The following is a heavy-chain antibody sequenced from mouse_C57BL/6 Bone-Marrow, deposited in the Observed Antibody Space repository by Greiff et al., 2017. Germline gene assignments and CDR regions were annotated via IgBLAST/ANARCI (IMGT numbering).Heavy chain of an antibody. Sequence: DVMLVESGGGLVKPGGSLKLSCAASGFTFSSYTMSWVRQTPEKRLEWVATISGGGGNSYYPDSVKGRFTISSDNAKNTLYLQMSSLRSEDTALYYCARHGGFAYWGQETLVTVSA. V-gene: IGHV5-9*01. CDR3: ARHGGFAY. J-gene: IGHJ3*01. CDR1: GFTFSSYT. CDR2: ISGGGGNS.